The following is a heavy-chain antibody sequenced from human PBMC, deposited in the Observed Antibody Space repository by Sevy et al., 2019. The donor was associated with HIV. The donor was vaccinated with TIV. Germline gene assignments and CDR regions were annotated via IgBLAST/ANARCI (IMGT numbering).Heavy chain of an antibody. CDR2: ISFDGRNK. J-gene: IGHJ4*02. CDR1: GFTFADHA. CDR3: ARDHCTDGACFRSGYFDY. Sequence: GGSLRLSCAASGFTFADHAFHWVRQAPGKGLEWVAVISFDGRNKRDAESVKGRFTISRDDSKVTVYLQMTSLRPEDAAVYYCARDHCTDGACFRSGYFDYWGQGTLVTVSS. D-gene: IGHD2-8*01. V-gene: IGHV3-30*04.